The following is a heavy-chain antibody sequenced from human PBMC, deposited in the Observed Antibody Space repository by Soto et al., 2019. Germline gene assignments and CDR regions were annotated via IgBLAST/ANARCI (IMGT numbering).Heavy chain of an antibody. Sequence: SETLSLTCTVSGGSISSGDYYWSWIRQPPGEGLEWIDYIYHSGSTYYNPSLKSRVTLLVDTSKNQFSLKLSSVTAADTAVYYCARVSGSYPYFDYWGQGILVTVSS. J-gene: IGHJ4*02. V-gene: IGHV4-30-4*01. CDR3: ARVSGSYPYFDY. CDR2: IYHSGST. D-gene: IGHD1-26*01. CDR1: GGSISSGDYY.